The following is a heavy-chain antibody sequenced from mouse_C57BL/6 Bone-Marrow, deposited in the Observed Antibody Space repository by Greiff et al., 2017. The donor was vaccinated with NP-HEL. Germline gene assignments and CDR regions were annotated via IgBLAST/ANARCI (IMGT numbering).Heavy chain of an antibody. V-gene: IGHV12-3*01. CDR1: GFPITSGYY. CDR3: AGDYDGYWYFDV. D-gene: IGHD2-3*01. J-gene: IGHJ1*03. CDR2: ITHSGET. Sequence: VQLQESGPGLVKLSQSLFLTCSITGFPITSGYYWIWIRQSPGKPLEWMGYITHSGETFYNPSLQSPISITRETSKNQFFLQLNSVTTEDTAMYYCAGDYDGYWYFDVWGTGTTVTVSS.